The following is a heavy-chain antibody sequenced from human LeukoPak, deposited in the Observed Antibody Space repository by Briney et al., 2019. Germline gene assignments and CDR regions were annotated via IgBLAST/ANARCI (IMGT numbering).Heavy chain of an antibody. J-gene: IGHJ4*02. CDR2: ISGSGGGT. D-gene: IGHD2-2*03. V-gene: IGHV3-23*01. CDR3: AKGWIDYFDY. Sequence: GGSLRLSCAASGFTFSSYAMSWVRQAPGKGLEWASGISGSGGGTHYADSVKGRFTISRDNSKNTLDLQMNSLRAEDTAVYYCAKGWIDYFDYWGREPLVPVSS. CDR1: GFTFSSYA.